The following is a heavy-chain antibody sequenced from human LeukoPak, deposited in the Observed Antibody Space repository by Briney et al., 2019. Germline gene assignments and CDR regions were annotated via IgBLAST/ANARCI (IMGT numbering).Heavy chain of an antibody. CDR1: GFTFSSYA. V-gene: IGHV4-34*01. CDR3: ARASYSNYYYGMDV. CDR2: INHSGST. D-gene: IGHD4-11*01. J-gene: IGHJ6*02. Sequence: GSLRLSCAASGFTFSSYAMHWIRQPPGKGLEWIGEINHSGSTNYNPSLKSRVTISVDTSKNQFSLKLSSVTAADTAVYYCARASYSNYYYGMDVWGQGTTVTVSS.